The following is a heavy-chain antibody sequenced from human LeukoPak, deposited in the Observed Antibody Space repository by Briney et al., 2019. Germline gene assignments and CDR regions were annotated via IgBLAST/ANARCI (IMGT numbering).Heavy chain of an antibody. CDR3: ARSIFGVTHGFDV. V-gene: IGHV3-30-3*01. CDR1: GFTVSSNY. D-gene: IGHD3-3*01. CDR2: ISYDGSNK. J-gene: IGHJ3*01. Sequence: GGSLRLSCAASGFTVSSNYMSWVRQAPGKGLEWVAVISYDGSNKYYADSVKGRFTISRDNSKNTLYLQMINLRAEDTAVYYCARSIFGVTHGFDVWGQGTMVTVSS.